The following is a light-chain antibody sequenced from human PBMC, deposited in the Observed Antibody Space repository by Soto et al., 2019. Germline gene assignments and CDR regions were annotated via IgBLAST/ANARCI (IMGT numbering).Light chain of an antibody. CDR2: GAS. J-gene: IGKJ1*01. V-gene: IGKV3-20*01. Sequence: EIVLTQSPGTLSLSPGERATLSCRASQSISSTYSTYLAWYQQKPGQAPRLLIYGASRRATGIPDRFSGSGSGTDCTLTIRRLEPEDFAVYYCQQHGSSPKTFVQGTKGEIK. CDR3: QQHGSSPKT. CDR1: QSISSTY.